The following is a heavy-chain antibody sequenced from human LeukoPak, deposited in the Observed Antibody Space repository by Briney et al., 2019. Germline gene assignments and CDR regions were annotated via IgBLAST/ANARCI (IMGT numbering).Heavy chain of an antibody. CDR2: ISGSGDRI. J-gene: IGHJ4*02. D-gene: IGHD3-16*01. CDR1: GFTFSTYA. CDR3: AKDPYRTGLYQGYYFDY. V-gene: IGHV3-23*01. Sequence: SGGSLRLSCAASGFTFSTYAMSWVRQAPRKGLEWGSGISGSGDRIYYADSVKGRFRISRDHSKPALYLQMNSLRDGDLAVYYCAKDPYRTGLYQGYYFDYWGQGTLVTVSS.